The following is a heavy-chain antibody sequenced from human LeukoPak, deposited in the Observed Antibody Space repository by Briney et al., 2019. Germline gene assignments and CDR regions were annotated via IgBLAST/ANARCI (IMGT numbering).Heavy chain of an antibody. D-gene: IGHD6-13*01. V-gene: IGHV4-30-2*01. CDR2: IYHSGST. J-gene: IGHJ5*02. Sequence: SETLSLTCAVSGGSISSGGYSWSWIRQPPGKGLEWIEYIYHSGSTYYNPSLKSRVAISVDRIKTQFSLKLSFGTAAATAEYFCARGNSRRVWFEPWGKGTLVTVSS. CDR1: GGSISSGGYS. CDR3: ARGNSRRVWFEP.